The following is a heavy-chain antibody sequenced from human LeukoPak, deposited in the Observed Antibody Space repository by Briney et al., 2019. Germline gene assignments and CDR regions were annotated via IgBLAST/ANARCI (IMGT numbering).Heavy chain of an antibody. V-gene: IGHV3-33*01. CDR1: GFTFSSYG. D-gene: IGHD6-13*01. Sequence: GGSLRLSCAASGFTFSSYGMHWVRQAPGKGLEWVAVIWYDGSNKYYADSVKGRFTISRDNSKNTLYLQMNSLRAEDTAVYYCARDSGIAGKFDYRGQGTLVTVSS. CDR2: IWYDGSNK. J-gene: IGHJ4*02. CDR3: ARDSGIAGKFDY.